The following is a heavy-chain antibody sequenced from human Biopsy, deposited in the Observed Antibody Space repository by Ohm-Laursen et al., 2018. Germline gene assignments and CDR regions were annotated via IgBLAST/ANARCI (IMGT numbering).Heavy chain of an antibody. CDR1: GVSINGGRYY. D-gene: IGHD3-10*01. V-gene: IGHV4-31*02. CDR2: IFYSANT. J-gene: IGHJ5*02. CDR3: ARAPYVSGSFGWFDP. Sequence: TLSLTWTVSGVSINGGRYYWNWIRHHPGKGLEWIGNIFYSANTYYSPSLKSRVTISVDTSKNQSSLKLSSVTAADTAVYYCARAPYVSGSFGWFDPWGQGIVVTVSS.